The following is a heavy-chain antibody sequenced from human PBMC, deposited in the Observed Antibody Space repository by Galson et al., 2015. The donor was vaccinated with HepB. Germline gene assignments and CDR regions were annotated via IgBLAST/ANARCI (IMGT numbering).Heavy chain of an antibody. J-gene: IGHJ4*02. CDR1: GFTVSSHY. V-gene: IGHV3-53*01. CDR2: IYSGGST. D-gene: IGHD5-24*01. CDR3: AGRGEMATHELFDY. Sequence: SLRLSCAASGFTVSSHYMSWVRQAPGKGLEWVSVIYSGGSTYYADSVKGRFTISRDNSKNTLYLQMNSLRAEDTAVYYCAGRGEMATHELFDYWGQGTLVTVSS.